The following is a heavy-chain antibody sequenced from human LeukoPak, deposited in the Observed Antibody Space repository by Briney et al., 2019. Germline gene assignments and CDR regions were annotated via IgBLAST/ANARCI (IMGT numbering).Heavy chain of an antibody. CDR3: ARRAMVATFDY. CDR1: GGSISSYY. D-gene: IGHD5-18*01. CDR2: IYYSGYT. V-gene: IGHV4-59*08. Sequence: SETLSLTCTVSGGSISSYYWSWIRQPPGKGLEWIGYIYYSGYTNYNPSLKSRVSISLDTSKNQFSLKLSSVTAADTAVYYCARRAMVATFDYWGRGALVTVFS. J-gene: IGHJ4*02.